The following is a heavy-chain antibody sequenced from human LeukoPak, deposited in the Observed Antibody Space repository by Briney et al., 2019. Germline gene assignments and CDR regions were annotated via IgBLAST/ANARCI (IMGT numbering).Heavy chain of an antibody. CDR3: AKDEWGVKGAY. V-gene: IGHV3-30-3*01. CDR1: GFTFSSYA. D-gene: IGHD3-10*01. CDR2: ISYDGSNK. Sequence: GRSLRLSCAASGFTFSSYAMHWVRQAPGKGLEWVAVISYDGSNKYYADSVKGRFTISRDNSKNTLYLQMNSLRAEDTAVYYCAKDEWGVKGAYWGQGTLVTVSS. J-gene: IGHJ4*02.